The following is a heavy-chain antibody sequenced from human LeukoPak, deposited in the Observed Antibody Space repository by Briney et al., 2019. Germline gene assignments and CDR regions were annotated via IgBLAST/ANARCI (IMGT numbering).Heavy chain of an antibody. V-gene: IGHV1-69*04. J-gene: IGHJ6*02. CDR1: GGTFSGYA. CDR3: ATGCSSTSCYVGYYGMDV. D-gene: IGHD2-2*01. Sequence: SVKVSCKASGGTFSGYAISWVRQAPGQGLEWMGRIIPILGIANYAQKFQGRVTITADKSTSTAYMELSSLRSEDTAVYYCATGCSSTSCYVGYYGMDVWGQGTTVTVSS. CDR2: IIPILGIA.